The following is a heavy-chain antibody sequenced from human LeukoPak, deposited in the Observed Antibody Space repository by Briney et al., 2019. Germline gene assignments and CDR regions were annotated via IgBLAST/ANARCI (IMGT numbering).Heavy chain of an antibody. CDR3: AREGLLLWFGESPKGYYFDY. CDR1: GFTVSTTY. Sequence: PGGSLRLSCAASGFTVSTTYMSWVRQAPGKGLEWVSLIYVDGRTYYADSVKGRFTISRDNAKNSLYLQMNSLRAEDTAVYYCAREGLLLWFGESPKGYYFDYWGQGTLVTVSS. CDR2: IYVDGRT. V-gene: IGHV3-53*01. J-gene: IGHJ4*02. D-gene: IGHD3-10*01.